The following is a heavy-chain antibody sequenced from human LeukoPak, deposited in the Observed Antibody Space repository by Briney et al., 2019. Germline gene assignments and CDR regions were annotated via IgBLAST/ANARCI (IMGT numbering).Heavy chain of an antibody. CDR3: ARHGHSGYFDY. J-gene: IGHJ4*02. V-gene: IGHV4-39*01. D-gene: IGHD1-26*01. CDR2: IYYSGST. CDR1: AGSISSSSYY. Sequence: PSETLSLTCTVSAGSISSSSYYCSWIRQPPGKGLEWIGSIYYSGSTYYNPTLKSRVTISVDTSKNQFSLKLSSVTAADTAVYYCARHGHSGYFDYWGQGTLVTVSS.